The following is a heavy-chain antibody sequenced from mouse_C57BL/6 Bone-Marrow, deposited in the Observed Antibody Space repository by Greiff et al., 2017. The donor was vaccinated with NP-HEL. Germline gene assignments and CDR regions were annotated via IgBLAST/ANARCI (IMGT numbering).Heavy chain of an antibody. Sequence: QVQLQQPGAELVMPGASVKLSCKASGYTFTSYWMHWVKQRPGQGLEWIGEIDPSDSYTNYNQKFKGKSTLTVDKSSSTAYMQLSSLTSEDSAVYYCAREYYGSSFLAYWGQGTLVTVSA. V-gene: IGHV1-69*01. CDR2: IDPSDSYT. CDR1: GYTFTSYW. J-gene: IGHJ3*01. CDR3: AREYYGSSFLAY. D-gene: IGHD1-1*01.